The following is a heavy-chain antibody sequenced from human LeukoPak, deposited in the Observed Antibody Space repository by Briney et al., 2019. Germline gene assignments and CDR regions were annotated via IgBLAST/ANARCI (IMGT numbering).Heavy chain of an antibody. Sequence: GGSLRLSCAASGFTFSSYGMHWVRQAPGKGLEWVAVIWYDGSKKYYADSVKGRFTISRDNSKNTLYLQMNSLRAEDTAVYYCARVPSGWLYYFDYWGQGTLVTVSS. D-gene: IGHD6-19*01. V-gene: IGHV3-33*01. J-gene: IGHJ4*02. CDR1: GFTFSSYG. CDR3: ARVPSGWLYYFDY. CDR2: IWYDGSKK.